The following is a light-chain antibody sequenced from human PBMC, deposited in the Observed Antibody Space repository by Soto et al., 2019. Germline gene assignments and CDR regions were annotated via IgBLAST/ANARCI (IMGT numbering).Light chain of an antibody. CDR2: GAS. V-gene: IGKV3-20*01. J-gene: IGKJ1*01. CDR3: QQYGSSPTT. Sequence: EIVLTQSPGPLSLSPGERATLSCRASQSVSNSYLAWYQQKPGRAPRLLIYGASSRATDIPDRFSGSGSGTDFTLTISRLEPVDAAVYYCQQYGSSPTTFGQGTKVDIK. CDR1: QSVSNSY.